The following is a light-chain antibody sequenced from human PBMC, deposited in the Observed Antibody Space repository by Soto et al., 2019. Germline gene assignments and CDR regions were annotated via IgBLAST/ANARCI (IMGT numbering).Light chain of an antibody. Sequence: QSILTQPPSASVSAGRSVTISYTGTKNDIGVYDFVSWYQHHPGKAPRLIIYEVVQRPSGVPDRFSGSKSGDTASLTVSGLQAADEADYFCKSYAGSNTYVSGSGTKVTVL. CDR1: KNDIGVYDF. V-gene: IGLV2-8*01. CDR2: EVV. J-gene: IGLJ1*01. CDR3: KSYAGSNTYV.